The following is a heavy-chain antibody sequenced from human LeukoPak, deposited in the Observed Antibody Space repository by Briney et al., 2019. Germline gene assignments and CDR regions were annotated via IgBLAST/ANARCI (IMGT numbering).Heavy chain of an antibody. CDR1: GFTFSSYP. V-gene: IGHV3-30-3*01. D-gene: IGHD2-2*01. CDR2: VSDDGNKK. J-gene: IGHJ6*03. CDR3: ARGQLLLEGYFYYMYV. Sequence: GRSLRLSCAAAGFTFSSYPMHWVRQAPGKGLEWVAVVSDDGNKKFDADFVKGRFTISRDNSKNTLYLQMNSLRGEETAVYYCARGQLLLEGYFYYMYVWGEGTTVAVSS.